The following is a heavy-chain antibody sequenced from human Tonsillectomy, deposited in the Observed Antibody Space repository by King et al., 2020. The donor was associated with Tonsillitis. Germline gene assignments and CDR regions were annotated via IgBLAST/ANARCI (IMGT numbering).Heavy chain of an antibody. Sequence: QLVQSGAEVKKPGESLKISCKGSAYIFISYWIAWVRQVPGKGLEWMGIINPGDSDTRYSPSFQGRVTISAEKSISTVYLQWSSLKASDTAMYYCATTEGQLYFPFDPWGQGTLVTVSS. J-gene: IGHJ5*02. D-gene: IGHD2-2*02. CDR1: AYIFISYW. CDR3: ATTEGQLYFPFDP. CDR2: INPGDSDT. V-gene: IGHV5-51*03.